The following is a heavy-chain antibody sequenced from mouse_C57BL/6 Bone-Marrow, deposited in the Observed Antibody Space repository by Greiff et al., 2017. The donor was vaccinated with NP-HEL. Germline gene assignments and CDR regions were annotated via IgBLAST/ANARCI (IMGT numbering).Heavy chain of an antibody. Sequence: VQLQQSGAELVRPGASVTLSCKASGYTFTDYEMHWVKQTPVHGLEWIGAIDPETGGTAYTQKFKGKAILTADKSSSTAYMELRSLTSEDSAVYYCTRDDGYPYYAMDYWGQGTSVTVSS. CDR3: TRDDGYPYYAMDY. J-gene: IGHJ4*01. CDR2: IDPETGGT. D-gene: IGHD2-3*01. CDR1: GYTFTDYE. V-gene: IGHV1-15*01.